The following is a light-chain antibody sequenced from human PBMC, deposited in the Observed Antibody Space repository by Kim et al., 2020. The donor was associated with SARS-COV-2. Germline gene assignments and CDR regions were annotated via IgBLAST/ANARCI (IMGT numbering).Light chain of an antibody. V-gene: IGKV3-20*01. CDR2: GSS. J-gene: IGKJ2*01. Sequence: EIVLTQSPGTLSLSPGERATLSCRASQSVSSNYLAWYQQKPGQAPRLLIYGSSSRATGIPDRFSGSGSGTDFTLTISRLEREDFAVYYCLQYGSSPYTFGQGTKRE. CDR1: QSVSSNY. CDR3: LQYGSSPYT.